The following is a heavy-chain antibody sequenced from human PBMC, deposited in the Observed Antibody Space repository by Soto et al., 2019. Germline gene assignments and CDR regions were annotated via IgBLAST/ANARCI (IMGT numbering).Heavy chain of an antibody. CDR2: IYHSGST. J-gene: IGHJ4*02. CDR1: GGSISSGGYS. V-gene: IGHV4-30-2*01. D-gene: IGHD3-9*01. Sequence: SETLSLTCAVSGGSISSGGYSWSWIRQPPGKGLEWIGYIYHSGSTYYNPSLKSRVTISVDRSKNQFSLKLSSVTAADTAVYYCARGYYDISTGYLGGYFDYWGQGTLVTVSS. CDR3: ARGYYDISTGYLGGYFDY.